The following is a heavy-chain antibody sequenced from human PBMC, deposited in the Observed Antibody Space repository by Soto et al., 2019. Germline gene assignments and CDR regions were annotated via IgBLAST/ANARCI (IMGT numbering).Heavy chain of an antibody. V-gene: IGHV1-69*08. D-gene: IGHD2-15*01. CDR1: GGTFSSYT. CDR2: IIPILGIA. Sequence: QVQLVQSGAEVKKPGSSVKVSCKASGGTFSSYTISWVRQAPGQGLEWMGRIIPILGIANYAQKFQGRVTITADKSTSTAYLELSSLRSEDTAVYYCAIEYCSGGSCYSEEYYFDYWGQGTLVTVSS. CDR3: AIEYCSGGSCYSEEYYFDY. J-gene: IGHJ4*02.